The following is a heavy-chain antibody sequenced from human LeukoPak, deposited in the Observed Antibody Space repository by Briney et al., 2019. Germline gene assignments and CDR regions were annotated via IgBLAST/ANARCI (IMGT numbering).Heavy chain of an antibody. Sequence: PGGSLRLPCAASGFTFSSYSMNWVRQAPGKGLEWVSSISSSSSYIYYADSVKGRFTISRDNAKNSLYLQMNSLGAEDTAVYYCARDRYDSSGYYYVVDAFDIWGQGTMVTVSS. J-gene: IGHJ3*02. D-gene: IGHD3-22*01. V-gene: IGHV3-21*01. CDR2: ISSSSSYI. CDR1: GFTFSSYS. CDR3: ARDRYDSSGYYYVVDAFDI.